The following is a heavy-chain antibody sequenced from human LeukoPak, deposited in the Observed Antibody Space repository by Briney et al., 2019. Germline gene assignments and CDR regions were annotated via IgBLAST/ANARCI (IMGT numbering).Heavy chain of an antibody. J-gene: IGHJ4*02. D-gene: IGHD2-2*01. CDR1: GYSFTSYW. CDR3: ARLGPYQLLPFDS. CDR2: IYPGDSDT. Sequence: GESLKISCKGSGYSFTSYWIGWVRQMPGKGLEWMGIIYPGDSDTRYSPSFQGQVNFSVDKSITTAYLQWSSLKASDTAMYYCARLGPYQLLPFDSWGQGTLVTVSS. V-gene: IGHV5-51*01.